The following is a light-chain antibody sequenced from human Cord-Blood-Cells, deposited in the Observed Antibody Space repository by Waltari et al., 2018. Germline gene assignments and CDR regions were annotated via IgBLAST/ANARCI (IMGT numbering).Light chain of an antibody. Sequence: DIVMTQSPDSLAVSLGERATINCKSSQSVLYSSNNKNYLAWYQQKPGQPPKLLIYWASTRESGVPDRFSGSGSGTDFPLTISSLQAEDVAVYYCQQYYSTPPTFGQGTKGEIK. CDR2: WAS. CDR3: QQYYSTPPT. J-gene: IGKJ1*01. V-gene: IGKV4-1*01. CDR1: QSVLYSSNNKNY.